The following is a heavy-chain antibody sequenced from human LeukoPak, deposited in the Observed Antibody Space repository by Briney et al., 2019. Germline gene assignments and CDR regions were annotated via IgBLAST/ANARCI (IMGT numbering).Heavy chain of an antibody. CDR1: GGTFSSYA. J-gene: IGHJ4*02. D-gene: IGHD1-26*01. CDR2: IIPILGIA. V-gene: IGHV1-69*04. CDR3: ATDRTVGATRELVY. Sequence: GSSVKVSCKASGGTFSSYAISWVRQAPGQGLEWMGRIIPILGIANYAQKFQGRVTITADKSTSTAYMELSSLRSEDTAVYYCATDRTVGATRELVYWGQGTLATVSS.